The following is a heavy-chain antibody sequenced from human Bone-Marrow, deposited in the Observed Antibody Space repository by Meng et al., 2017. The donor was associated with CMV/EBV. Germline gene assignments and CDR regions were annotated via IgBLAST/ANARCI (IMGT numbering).Heavy chain of an antibody. CDR3: AREGDYGGNSGFNYYGMDV. CDR2: INPSGGST. J-gene: IGHJ6*02. Sequence: ASVKVSCKASGYTFTSYYMHWVRQAPGQGLEWMGIINPSGGSTSYAQKFQGRVTMTRDTSTSTVYMELSSLRSEDTAVYYCAREGDYGGNSGFNYYGMDVWGQGTTVTVSS. D-gene: IGHD4-23*01. CDR1: GYTFTSYY. V-gene: IGHV1-46*01.